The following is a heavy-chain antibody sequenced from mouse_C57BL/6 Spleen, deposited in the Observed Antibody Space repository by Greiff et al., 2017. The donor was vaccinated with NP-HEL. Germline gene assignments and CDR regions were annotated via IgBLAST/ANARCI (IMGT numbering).Heavy chain of an antibody. D-gene: IGHD1-1*01. CDR3: AKITTVVATGDYAMDY. V-gene: IGHV5-17*01. J-gene: IGHJ4*01. Sequence: EVQRVESGGGLVKPGGSLKLSCAASGFTFSDYGMHWVRQAPEKGLEWVAYISSGSSTIYYADTVKGRFTISRDNAKNTLFLQMTSLRSEDTAMYYCAKITTVVATGDYAMDYWGQGTSVTVSS. CDR2: ISSGSSTI. CDR1: GFTFSDYG.